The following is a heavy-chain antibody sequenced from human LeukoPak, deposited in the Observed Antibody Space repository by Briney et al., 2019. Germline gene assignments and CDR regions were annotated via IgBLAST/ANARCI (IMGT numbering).Heavy chain of an antibody. CDR1: GFTFSSYG. CDR3: ARVAAAGWFDP. CDR2: IWYDESNK. D-gene: IGHD6-13*01. J-gene: IGHJ5*02. V-gene: IGHV3-33*01. Sequence: GRSLRLSCAASGFTFSSYGMHWVRQAPGKGLEWVAVIWYDESNKYYADSVKGRFTISRDNSKNTLYLQMNSLRAEDTAVYYCARVAAAGWFDPWGQGTLVTVSS.